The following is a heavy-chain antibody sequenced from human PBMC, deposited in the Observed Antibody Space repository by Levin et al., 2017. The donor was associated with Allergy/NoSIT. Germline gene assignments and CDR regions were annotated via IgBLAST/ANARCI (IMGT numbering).Heavy chain of an antibody. D-gene: IGHD5-12*01. CDR1: GGSISSYY. Sequence: SQTLSLTCTVSGGSISSYYWSWIRQPPGKGLEWIGYIFYSGSTTYNPSLKSRVTMSVDTSKNQFSLKLTSVTAADTAVYYCARVESGATIHFYYMDVWGKGTTVTVSS. CDR3: ARVESGATIHFYYMDV. V-gene: IGHV4-59*01. J-gene: IGHJ6*03. CDR2: IFYSGST.